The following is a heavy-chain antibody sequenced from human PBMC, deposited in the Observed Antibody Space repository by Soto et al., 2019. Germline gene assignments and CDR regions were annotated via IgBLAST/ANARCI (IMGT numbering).Heavy chain of an antibody. Sequence: GASVKVSCKASGYTFTSYGISWVRQAPGQGLEWMGWISAYNGNTNYAQKLQGRVAMTTDTSTSTAYMELRSLRSDDTAVYYCARILGIAARPEWWFDPWGQGTLVTVSS. CDR3: ARILGIAARPEWWFDP. D-gene: IGHD6-6*01. J-gene: IGHJ5*02. CDR1: GYTFTSYG. CDR2: ISAYNGNT. V-gene: IGHV1-18*01.